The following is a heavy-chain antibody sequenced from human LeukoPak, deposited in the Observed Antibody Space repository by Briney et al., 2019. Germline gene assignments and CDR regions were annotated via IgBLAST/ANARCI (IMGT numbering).Heavy chain of an antibody. CDR1: GFTFSSYA. CDR3: ARAGYYDILTGLDY. CDR2: ISSNGGST. J-gene: IGHJ4*02. Sequence: TGGSLRLSCAASGFTFSSYAMHWVRQAPGKGLEYVSAISSNGGSTYYANSVKGRFTISRDNSKNTLYLQRGSLRAEDMAVYYCARAGYYDILTGLDYWGQGTLVTVSS. V-gene: IGHV3-64*01. D-gene: IGHD3-9*01.